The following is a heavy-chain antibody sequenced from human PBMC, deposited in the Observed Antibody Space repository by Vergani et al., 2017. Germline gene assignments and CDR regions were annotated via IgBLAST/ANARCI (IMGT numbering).Heavy chain of an antibody. CDR2: IYYSGST. CDR1: GDSISRSHYY. J-gene: IGHJ5*02. D-gene: IGHD3-22*01. Sequence: QLQLQESGPGLVKPSETLSLSCRVSGDSISRSHYYWSWIRQPPGKGLEWIGYIYYSGSTYYNPSLKSRVTISVDTSKNQFSLKLSSVTAADTAVYYCARWAGGITMIPSGGFDPWGQGTLVTVSS. CDR3: ARWAGGITMIPSGGFDP. V-gene: IGHV4-30-4*08.